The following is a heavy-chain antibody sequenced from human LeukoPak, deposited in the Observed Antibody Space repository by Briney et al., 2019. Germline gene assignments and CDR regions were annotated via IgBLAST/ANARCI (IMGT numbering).Heavy chain of an antibody. CDR2: MNPNSGNT. Sequence: ASVKVSCKASGYTFTSYDINWVRQATGQGLEWMGWMNPNSGNTGYAQKFQGRVTMTRNASISTACMELSSLRSEDTAVYYCARGVRIYSSSWTNWFDPWGQGTLVTVSS. D-gene: IGHD6-13*01. V-gene: IGHV1-8*01. J-gene: IGHJ5*02. CDR1: GYTFTSYD. CDR3: ARGVRIYSSSWTNWFDP.